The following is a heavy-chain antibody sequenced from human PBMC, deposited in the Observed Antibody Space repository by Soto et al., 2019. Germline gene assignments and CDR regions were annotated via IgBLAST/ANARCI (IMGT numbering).Heavy chain of an antibody. J-gene: IGHJ4*02. V-gene: IGHV3-48*02. CDR2: ISTSGATR. D-gene: IGHD6-19*01. CDR1: GFTFSTDS. CDR3: ARFFGSGFDY. Sequence: EVQLVESGGGLVQPGGSLRLSCVASGFTFSTDSMNWVRQAPGKGLEWVAHISTSGATRYYADSVKGRFTISRDNAKTSLSLQMESLRNEDTAVYYCARFFGSGFDYWGQGTLVTVSS.